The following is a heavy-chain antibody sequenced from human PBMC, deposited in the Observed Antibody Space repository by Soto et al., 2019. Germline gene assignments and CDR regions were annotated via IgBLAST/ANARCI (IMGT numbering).Heavy chain of an antibody. V-gene: IGHV1-69*13. Sequence: ASVKVSCKASGGTFSSYAISWVRQAPGQGLEWMGGIIPIFGTANYAQKFQGRVTITADESTSTAYMELSSLRSEDTAVYYCAGDRTSTVGLTNNVNDVFDSWRQWAMGTAS. CDR3: AGDRTSTVGLTNNVNDVFDS. CDR1: GGTFSSYA. D-gene: IGHD2-21*02. CDR2: IIPIFGTA. J-gene: IGHJ3*02.